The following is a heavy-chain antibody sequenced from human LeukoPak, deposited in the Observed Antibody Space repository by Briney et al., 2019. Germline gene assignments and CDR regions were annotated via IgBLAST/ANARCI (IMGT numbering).Heavy chain of an antibody. J-gene: IGHJ5*02. CDR1: GGSISSYY. D-gene: IGHD4-11*01. Sequence: SETLSLTCTVSGGSISSYYWSWIRQPPGKGLEWIGYIYYRGSTNYNPSLKSRVTISVDTSKNQFSLKLSSVTAADTAVYYCARDAYSNYAMGWFDPWGQGTLVTVSS. V-gene: IGHV4-59*01. CDR3: ARDAYSNYAMGWFDP. CDR2: IYYRGST.